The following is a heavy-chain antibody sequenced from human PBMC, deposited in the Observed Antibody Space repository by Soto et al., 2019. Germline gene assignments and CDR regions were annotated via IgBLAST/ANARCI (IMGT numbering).Heavy chain of an antibody. J-gene: IGHJ6*03. CDR1: GGSFSGYY. V-gene: IGHV4-34*01. D-gene: IGHD2-15*01. CDR2: INHSGST. CDR3: ARLARGYCSGGSCYKYYYYYYMDV. Sequence: PSETLSLTCAVYGGSFSGYYWSWIRQPPGKGLEWIGEINHSGSTNYNPSLKSRVTISVDTSKNQFSLKLSSVTAADTAVYYCARLARGYCSGGSCYKYYYYYYMDVWGKGTTVTAP.